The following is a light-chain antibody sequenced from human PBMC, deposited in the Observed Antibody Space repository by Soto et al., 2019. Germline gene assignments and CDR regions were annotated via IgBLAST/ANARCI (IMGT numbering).Light chain of an antibody. Sequence: QSVLTQPPSVSGAPGQRVTISCTGSSSNIGAGYDVHWYQQLPGKAPKLLIYGNSNRPPRVPDRFSGSKSGTSASLAITGLQAEDEADYYCQSYDSSLSGWVFGGGTKLTVL. V-gene: IGLV1-40*01. CDR3: QSYDSSLSGWV. CDR1: SSNIGAGYD. J-gene: IGLJ3*02. CDR2: GNS.